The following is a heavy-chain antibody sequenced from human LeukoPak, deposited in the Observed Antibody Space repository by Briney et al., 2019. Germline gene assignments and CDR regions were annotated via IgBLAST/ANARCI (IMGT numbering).Heavy chain of an antibody. CDR1: GFTFSDYY. D-gene: IGHD3-10*01. CDR3: AREYYCGSGSSPPAY. J-gene: IGHJ4*02. CDR2: ISSSGSTI. Sequence: GGSLRLSCAASGFTFSDYYMSWIRQAPGKGLEWASYISSSGSTIYYADSVKGRFTISRDNAKNSLYLQMNSLRAEDTAVYYCAREYYCGSGSSPPAYWGQGTLVTVSS. V-gene: IGHV3-11*01.